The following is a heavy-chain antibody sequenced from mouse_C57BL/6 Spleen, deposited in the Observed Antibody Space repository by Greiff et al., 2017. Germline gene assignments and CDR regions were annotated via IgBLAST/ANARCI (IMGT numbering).Heavy chain of an antibody. D-gene: IGHD1-1*01. V-gene: IGHV14-4*01. CDR2: IDPENGDT. CDR3: TTSLSTVPAWFAY. Sequence: EVQLQQSGAELVRPGASVKLSCTASGFNIKDDYMHWVKQRPEQGLEWIGWIDPENGDTEYASKFQGKATITADTSSNTAYLQLSSLTSEDTAVYYWTTSLSTVPAWFAYWGQGTLVTVSA. J-gene: IGHJ3*01. CDR1: GFNIKDDY.